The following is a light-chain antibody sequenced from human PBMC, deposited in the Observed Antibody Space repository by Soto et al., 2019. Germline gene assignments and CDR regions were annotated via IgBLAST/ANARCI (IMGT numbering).Light chain of an antibody. CDR3: QNYYSALWT. CDR1: QGISNY. V-gene: IGKV1-27*01. J-gene: IGKJ1*01. Sequence: DIQVTQSPSSLSTSVGDTVTITCRASQGISNYLAWYQLKPGKVPKLLIYSASTLQSGVPSRFSGSGSGTDFTLTSSSLQPEDVATYYCQNYYSALWTFGQGTKVEIK. CDR2: SAS.